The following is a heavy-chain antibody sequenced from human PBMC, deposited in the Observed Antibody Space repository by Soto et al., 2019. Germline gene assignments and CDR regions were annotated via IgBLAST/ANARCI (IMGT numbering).Heavy chain of an antibody. CDR1: GYTFTSYG. CDR2: ISAYNGNT. CDR3: ARDAGSSGWYTTGGYFAY. V-gene: IGHV1-18*01. D-gene: IGHD6-19*01. Sequence: QVQLVQSGAEVKKPGASVKVSCKASGYTFTSYGISWVRQAPGQGLEWMGWISAYNGNTNYAQKLQGRVTMTTDTSTSTAYMERRRLRSDDTAVYYCARDAGSSGWYTTGGYFAYWGQGTLVTVSS. J-gene: IGHJ4*02.